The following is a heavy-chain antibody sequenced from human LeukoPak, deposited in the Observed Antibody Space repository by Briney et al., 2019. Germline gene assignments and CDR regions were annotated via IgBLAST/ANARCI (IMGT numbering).Heavy chain of an antibody. CDR3: ARHESIIVVVAARGFDY. J-gene: IGHJ4*02. D-gene: IGHD2-15*01. V-gene: IGHV4-39*01. CDR1: GGSITSGSYY. CDR2: IYYSGST. Sequence: SETLSLTCTVSGGSITSGSYYWGWIRQPPGKGLEWIGNIYYSGSTSYNPSLKSRVTISVDTSKSQFSLKLSSVTAADTAVYYCARHESIIVVVAARGFDYWGQGTLVTVSS.